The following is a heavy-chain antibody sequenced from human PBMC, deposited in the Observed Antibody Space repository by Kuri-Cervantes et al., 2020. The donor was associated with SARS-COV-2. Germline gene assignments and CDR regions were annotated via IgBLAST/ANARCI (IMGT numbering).Heavy chain of an antibody. CDR3: AKDGSGSAGADAFDI. V-gene: IGHV3-23*01. CDR2: ITSSSTYI. Sequence: GESLKISCAASGFTFSSYAMSWVRQAPGKGLEWVSSITSSSTYIYYADSVKGRFTISRDNSKNTLYLQMNSLRAEDTAVYYCAKDGSGSAGADAFDIWGQGTMVTSSS. D-gene: IGHD1-26*01. CDR1: GFTFSSYA. J-gene: IGHJ3*02.